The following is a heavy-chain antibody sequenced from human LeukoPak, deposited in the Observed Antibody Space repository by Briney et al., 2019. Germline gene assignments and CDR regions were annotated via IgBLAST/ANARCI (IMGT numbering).Heavy chain of an antibody. Sequence: PGRSLRLSCAASGFTFSSYGMHWVRQAPGKGLEWVAVIWYDGSNKYYADSVKGRFTISRDNSKNTLYPQMNSLRAEDTAVYYCARDMGVDTAIPGALRYGMDVWGQGTTVTVSS. CDR1: GFTFSSYG. D-gene: IGHD5-18*01. J-gene: IGHJ6*02. CDR2: IWYDGSNK. V-gene: IGHV3-33*01. CDR3: ARDMGVDTAIPGALRYGMDV.